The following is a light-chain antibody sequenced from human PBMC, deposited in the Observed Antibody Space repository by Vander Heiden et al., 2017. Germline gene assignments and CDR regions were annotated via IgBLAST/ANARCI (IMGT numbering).Light chain of an antibody. J-gene: IGKJ1*01. V-gene: IGKV1-39*01. CDR2: AAS. CDR1: QSISSY. CDR3: QQSHRTPWT. Sequence: DIQMTQSPSSLSASVGDRVTITCRASQSISSYLNWYQQKPGKAPKLLIYAASSLQSGVPSRFSGSGSGTDFTLTISRLQPEDFATYYCQQSHRTPWTFGQGTKVEIK.